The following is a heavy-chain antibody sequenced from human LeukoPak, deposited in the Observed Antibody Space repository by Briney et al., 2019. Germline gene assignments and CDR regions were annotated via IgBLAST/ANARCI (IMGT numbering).Heavy chain of an antibody. V-gene: IGHV3-11*01. D-gene: IGHD6-6*01. CDR3: ARDQGAARLLWFDP. J-gene: IGHJ5*02. CDR1: GFTFSDYY. Sequence: PGGSLRLSCAASGFTFSDYYMSWIRQAPGKGLEWVSYISSSGSTIYYADSVKGRFTISRDNAKNSLYLQMNSLRAEDTAVYYCARDQGAARLLWFDPWGQGTLVTVSS. CDR2: ISSSGSTI.